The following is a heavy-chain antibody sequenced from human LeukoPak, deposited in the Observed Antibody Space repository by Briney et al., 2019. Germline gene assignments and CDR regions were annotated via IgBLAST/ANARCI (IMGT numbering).Heavy chain of an antibody. Sequence: GGSLRLSCVASGFPFSSYWMTWVRQAPGKGLEWVAVISYDGSKKYHADSVRGRFTISRDNSKNTMCLQMNTLRAEDTAVYYCARDAVTTMDYWGQGTLVTAS. CDR1: GFPFSSYW. CDR2: ISYDGSKK. D-gene: IGHD4-17*01. V-gene: IGHV3-30*03. CDR3: ARDAVTTMDY. J-gene: IGHJ4*02.